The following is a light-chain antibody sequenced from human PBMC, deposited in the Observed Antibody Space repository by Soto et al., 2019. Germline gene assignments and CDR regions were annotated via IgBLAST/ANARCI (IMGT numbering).Light chain of an antibody. V-gene: IGLV2-11*01. CDR2: DVT. CDR1: SSDVGGYNY. J-gene: IGLJ2*01. CDR3: CSYAGSYTVV. Sequence: QSALTQPRSVSGSPGQAVTISCTGTSSDVGGYNYVSWYQQHPGKAPKLMIYDVTKRPSGVPDRCSGSKSGETASLTISGLQAEDEADYYCCSYAGSYTVVFGGGTKLTVL.